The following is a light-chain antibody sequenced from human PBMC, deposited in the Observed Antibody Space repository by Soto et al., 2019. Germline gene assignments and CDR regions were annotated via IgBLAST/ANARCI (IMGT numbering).Light chain of an antibody. Sequence: EIVLTQSPATLSLSPGDRATVSCRASQSVDWYVAWYQHKPGKAPRLLIYDASTRATGIPDRFSGSGSGTDFTLTISSLEPEDFAVYYCQQRSNWPPITCGPGTKVDMK. CDR2: DAS. V-gene: IGKV3-11*01. CDR3: QQRSNWPPIT. CDR1: QSVDWY. J-gene: IGKJ3*01.